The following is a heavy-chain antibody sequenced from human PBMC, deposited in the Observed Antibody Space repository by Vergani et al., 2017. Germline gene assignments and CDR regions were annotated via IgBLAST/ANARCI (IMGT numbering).Heavy chain of an antibody. CDR1: GYTFTSYG. CDR3: ARDLEYSSSSDYYYYGMDV. D-gene: IGHD6-6*01. J-gene: IGHJ6*02. V-gene: IGHV1-18*01. CDR2: ISAYNGNT. Sequence: QVQLVQSGAEVKKPGASVKVSCKASGYTFTSYGISWVRQAPGQGLEWMGGISAYNGNTNYAQKLQGRVTMTTDTSTSTAYMELRSLRSDDTAGYYCARDLEYSSSSDYYYYGMDVWGQGTTVTVSS.